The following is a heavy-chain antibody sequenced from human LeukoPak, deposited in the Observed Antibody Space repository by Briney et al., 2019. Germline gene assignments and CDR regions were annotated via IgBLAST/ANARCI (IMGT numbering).Heavy chain of an antibody. CDR1: EFTFITNY. CDR2: INPGGTET. Sequence: GGSLRLSCAASEFTFITNYMSWVRQAPGKGLEWVANINPGGTETYYVEPVKGRFTISRDNAKNLVYLQMNSLRAEDSAVYHCGRFGYVAGVDLWGQGTLVTVSS. V-gene: IGHV3-7*01. J-gene: IGHJ4*02. D-gene: IGHD6-19*01. CDR3: GRFGYVAGVDL.